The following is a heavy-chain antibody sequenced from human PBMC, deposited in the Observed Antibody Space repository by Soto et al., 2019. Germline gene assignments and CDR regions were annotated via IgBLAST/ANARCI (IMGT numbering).Heavy chain of an antibody. CDR3: ARTASYDILIY. CDR1: GGSISSSSYY. J-gene: IGHJ4*02. V-gene: IGHV4-39*01. CDR2: IYYSGST. D-gene: IGHD3-9*01. Sequence: QLQLQESGPGLVKPSETLPLTCTVSGGSISSSSYYWGWIRQPPGKGLEWIGSIYYSGSTYYNPSLKSRVTISVDTSKNQFSLKLSSVTAADTAVYYCARTASYDILIYWGQGTLVTVSS.